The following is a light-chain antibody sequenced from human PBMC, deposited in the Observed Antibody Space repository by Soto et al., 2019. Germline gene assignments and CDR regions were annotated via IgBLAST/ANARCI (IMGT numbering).Light chain of an antibody. J-gene: IGKJ1*01. Sequence: EIVMTQSPATLSVSPGERATLSCRASQSVSSNLAWYQQKPGQVPSLLIYGASTRAPGIPARFSGSGSGTKFTLTIASLQPDDFATYYCQQYETFSGTFGPGTKVDI. V-gene: IGKV3-15*01. CDR3: QQYETFSGT. CDR1: QSVSSN. CDR2: GAS.